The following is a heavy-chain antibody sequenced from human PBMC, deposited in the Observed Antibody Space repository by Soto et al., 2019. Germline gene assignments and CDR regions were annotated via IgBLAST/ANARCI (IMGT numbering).Heavy chain of an antibody. J-gene: IGHJ4*02. Sequence: QVQLVESGGGVVQPGRSLRLSCAASGFTFSNYIMHWVRQAPGKGLEWVAIILHDANNKYYADSVKGRFTISRDNSKNTLYLQMNSLRTEDTAIYYCARDDEGGSYCDLGYWGQGTLVTVSS. V-gene: IGHV3-30-3*01. CDR2: ILHDANNK. CDR1: GFTFSNYI. CDR3: ARDDEGGSYCDLGY. D-gene: IGHD3-10*01.